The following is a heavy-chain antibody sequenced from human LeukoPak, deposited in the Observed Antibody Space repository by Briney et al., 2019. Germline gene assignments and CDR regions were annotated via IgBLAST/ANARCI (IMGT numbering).Heavy chain of an antibody. Sequence: GGSLRLSCAASGFTFSSYEMNWVRQAPGKGLEWVSYISSGGSTIYYADSVKGRFTISRDNAKNSLYLQMNSLRAEDTAVYYCARDRPENYGDYRPFDYWGQGTLVTVSS. D-gene: IGHD4-17*01. V-gene: IGHV3-48*03. J-gene: IGHJ4*02. CDR3: ARDRPENYGDYRPFDY. CDR2: ISSGGSTI. CDR1: GFTFSSYE.